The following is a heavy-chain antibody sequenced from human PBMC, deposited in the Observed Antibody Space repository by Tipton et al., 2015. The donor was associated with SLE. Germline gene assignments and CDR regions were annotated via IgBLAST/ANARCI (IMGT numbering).Heavy chain of an antibody. J-gene: IGHJ4*02. D-gene: IGHD2-2*01. CDR3: VKDRPGGLHF. CDR2: ITWDGGAT. CDR1: GFTFDDFA. V-gene: IGHV3-43*01. Sequence: SLRLSCAASGFTFDDFAMHWVRQTPEKGLDWVALITWDGGATYYADSVKGRFTISRDNSKDSLYLQMNSLRPEDTALYYCVKDRPGGLHFWGQGTQVTVSS.